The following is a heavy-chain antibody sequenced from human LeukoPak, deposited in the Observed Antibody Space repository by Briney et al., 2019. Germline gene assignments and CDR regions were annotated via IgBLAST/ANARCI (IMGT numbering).Heavy chain of an antibody. D-gene: IGHD1-26*01. V-gene: IGHV4-39*01. Sequence: PSETLSLTCTVSGGSISSSSYYWGWIRQPPGKGLEWIGSIYYSGSTYYNPSLTSRVTISVDTSKNQFSLKLSSVTAADTAVYYCARHNRELLDYWGQGTLVTVSS. CDR2: IYYSGST. J-gene: IGHJ4*02. CDR1: GGSISSSSYY. CDR3: ARHNRELLDY.